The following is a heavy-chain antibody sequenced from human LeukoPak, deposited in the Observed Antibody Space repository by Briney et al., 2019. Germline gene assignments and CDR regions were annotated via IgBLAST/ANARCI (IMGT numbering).Heavy chain of an antibody. Sequence: GASVTVSFTASGYTFTSYGISWVRQAPGQGLEWMGWISAYNGNTNYAQKLQGRVTMTTDTSTSTAYMELRSLRSDDTAVYYCARAHYDSSGYYYTPPYGMDVWGQGTTVTVSS. D-gene: IGHD3-22*01. V-gene: IGHV1-18*01. CDR2: ISAYNGNT. CDR1: GYTFTSYG. J-gene: IGHJ6*02. CDR3: ARAHYDSSGYYYTPPYGMDV.